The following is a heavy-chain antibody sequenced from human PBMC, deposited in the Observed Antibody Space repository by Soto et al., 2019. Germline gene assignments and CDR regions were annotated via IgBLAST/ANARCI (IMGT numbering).Heavy chain of an antibody. CDR1: GGSIGSGDYY. CDR3: ARDNGSGPSWFDP. V-gene: IGHV4-30-4*01. CDR2: IYYSGNT. J-gene: IGHJ5*02. Sequence: ASETLSLTCTVSGGSIGSGDYYWSWFRQPPGKGLEWIGYIYYSGNTYYNPSLKSRVTISVDTSKHQFSLKLSSVTAADTAVYYCARDNGSGPSWFDPWGQGTLVTVSS. D-gene: IGHD3-10*01.